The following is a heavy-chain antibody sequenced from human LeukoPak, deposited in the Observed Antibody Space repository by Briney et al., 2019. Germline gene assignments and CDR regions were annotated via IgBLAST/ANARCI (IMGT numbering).Heavy chain of an antibody. D-gene: IGHD6-19*01. V-gene: IGHV1-2*04. CDR2: INPNSGGT. CDR1: GYTFTGYY. J-gene: IGHJ6*02. Sequence: ASVNVSCKASGYTFTGYYMHWVRQAPGQGLEWMGWINPNSGGTNYAQKFQGWVTMTRDTSISTAYMELSRLRSDDTAVYYCARDSFRIAVAGTYYYYGMDVWGQGTTVTVSS. CDR3: ARDSFRIAVAGTYYYYGMDV.